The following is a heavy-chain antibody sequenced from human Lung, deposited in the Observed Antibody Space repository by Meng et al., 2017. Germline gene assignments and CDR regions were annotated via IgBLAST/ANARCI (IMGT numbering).Heavy chain of an antibody. CDR3: VRGPTTMAHDFDY. CDR1: GGVFRDDS. CDR2: INHSGST. V-gene: IGHV4-34*01. J-gene: IGHJ4*02. Sequence: QVQLRQGGAGLLTPSETLCLTGVFSGGVFRDDSWSWIRQPPGKGVGWIGEINHSGSTNYNPSLESRATISVDTSQNNLSLKLSSVTAADSAVYYCVRGPTTMAHDFDYWGQGTLVTVSS. D-gene: IGHD4-11*01.